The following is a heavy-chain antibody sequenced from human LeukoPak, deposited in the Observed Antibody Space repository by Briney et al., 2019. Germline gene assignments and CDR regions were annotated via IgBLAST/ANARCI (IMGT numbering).Heavy chain of an antibody. J-gene: IGHJ5*02. Sequence: SENLSLTCTVSGDSISTYNYYWGWIRQPPGKGLEWIGSMHYSGSIYYNPSLKSRVTISGDTSKNQLSLKLSSVTAADTAVYYCARRNYYGSGTYYPWGQGTLVTVSS. D-gene: IGHD3-10*01. CDR1: GDSISTYNYY. CDR3: ARRNYYGSGTYYP. V-gene: IGHV4-39*01. CDR2: MHYSGSI.